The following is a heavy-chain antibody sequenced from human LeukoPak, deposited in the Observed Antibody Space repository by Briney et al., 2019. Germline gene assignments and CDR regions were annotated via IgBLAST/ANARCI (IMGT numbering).Heavy chain of an antibody. D-gene: IGHD2-2*01. Sequence: GGSLRLSCAASGFTFSSYWMHWVRHAPGKGLVWVSRINGDGSSTTYADSVKGRFTISRDNAKNTLYLQMSGLRAEDTAVYYCARDLVVTSAYWGQGTLVTVSS. J-gene: IGHJ4*02. CDR1: GFTFSSYW. CDR2: INGDGSST. CDR3: ARDLVVTSAY. V-gene: IGHV3-74*01.